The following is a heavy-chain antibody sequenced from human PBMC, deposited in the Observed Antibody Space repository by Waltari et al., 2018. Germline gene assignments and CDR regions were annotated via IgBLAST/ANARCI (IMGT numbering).Heavy chain of an antibody. CDR1: GGTFSNYG. D-gene: IGHD4-4*01. CDR3: ARDVSEEMTTTRLDY. CDR2: IVPMPGSS. Sequence: QVQLVQSGAEVKKPGSSVKVSCKTSGGTFSNYGVGWVRQAPGQGLEWMGEIVPMPGSSTYAQKFQDRIKTTAEESTNTVYMELSSLASEDTAVYFCARDVSEEMTTTRLDYWGQGTLVTVSS. V-gene: IGHV1-69*11. J-gene: IGHJ4*02.